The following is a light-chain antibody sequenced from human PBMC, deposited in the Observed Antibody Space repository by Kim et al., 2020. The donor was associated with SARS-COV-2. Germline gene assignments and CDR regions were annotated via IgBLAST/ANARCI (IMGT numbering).Light chain of an antibody. CDR3: QQSYSTPLHS. V-gene: IGKV1-39*01. J-gene: IGKJ2*03. Sequence: ASVGDRVTITCRESQNIGTYLKWYQQKPGKAPQLLIYAASSLRSGVPSRFSGSGSGTDFTLTISSLQPDDFATYYCQQSYSTPLHSFGQGTKLEI. CDR1: QNIGTY. CDR2: AAS.